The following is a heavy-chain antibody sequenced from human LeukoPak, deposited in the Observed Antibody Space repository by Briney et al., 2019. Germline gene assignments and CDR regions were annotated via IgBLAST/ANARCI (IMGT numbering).Heavy chain of an antibody. V-gene: IGHV4-59*01. Sequence: KTSETLSLTCTVSGGSISSYYWSSIRQPPGKGREWIGYIHYSGSANNNPSLKSRVTISVDTSKNQFSLKLSSVTAADTAVYYCARVMDTGYGGKLLGYYYYMDVWGKGTTVTVSS. CDR1: GGSISSYY. CDR3: ARVMDTGYGGKLLGYYYYMDV. J-gene: IGHJ6*03. CDR2: IHYSGSA. D-gene: IGHD4/OR15-4a*01.